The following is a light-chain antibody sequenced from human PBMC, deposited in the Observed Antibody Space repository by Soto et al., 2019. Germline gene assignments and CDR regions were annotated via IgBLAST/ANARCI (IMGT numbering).Light chain of an antibody. CDR3: QQSYSTPPYT. CDR2: AAS. V-gene: IGKV1-39*01. CDR1: QSISSY. Sequence: DIQMTQSPSSLSASVGDRVTITCRASQSISSYLNWYQQKPGKAPKLLIYAASSLQSGVPSRFSGSVSGTDFTLTIRSLQPEDFATYYCQQSYSTPPYTFGQGTKLEIK. J-gene: IGKJ2*01.